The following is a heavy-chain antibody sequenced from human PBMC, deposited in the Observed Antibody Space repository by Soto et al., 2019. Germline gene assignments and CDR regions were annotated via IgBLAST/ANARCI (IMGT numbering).Heavy chain of an antibody. J-gene: IGHJ4*02. Sequence: EVQLVESGGGLVQPGGPLRLSCAASGFTFSNYWMSWVRQAPGKGLEWVANIRQDGSDKYYVDSVKGRFTISRDNSKNSLYLQMNSLRAEDTAVYYCASPQQWLGQRGDFDYWGQGTLVTVSS. CDR2: IRQDGSDK. CDR3: ASPQQWLGQRGDFDY. V-gene: IGHV3-7*05. CDR1: GFTFSNYW. D-gene: IGHD6-19*01.